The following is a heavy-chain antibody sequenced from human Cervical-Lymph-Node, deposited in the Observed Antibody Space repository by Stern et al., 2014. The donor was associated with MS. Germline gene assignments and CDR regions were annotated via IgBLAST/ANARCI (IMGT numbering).Heavy chain of an antibody. CDR2: LFHNGST. Sequence: LQLLESGPGLVKPSGTLSLTCTVSGASVTSLNWWNWVRQPPGQGLEWIGDLFHNGSTNYNPSLKSRVTISVDKSKNQFSLNVKSVTAADTAVYFCARGWNDVGFDKWGQGTLVTVSS. D-gene: IGHD1-1*01. J-gene: IGHJ4*02. CDR1: GASVTSLNW. CDR3: ARGWNDVGFDK. V-gene: IGHV4-4*02.